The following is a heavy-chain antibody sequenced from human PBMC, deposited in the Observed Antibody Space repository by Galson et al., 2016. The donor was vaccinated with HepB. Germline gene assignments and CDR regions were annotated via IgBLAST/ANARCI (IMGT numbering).Heavy chain of an antibody. J-gene: IGHJ6*04. CDR3: ARAIKGRDRFVGRDYFYGMDV. Sequence: SWIRQSPGKGLEWIGNVYYSASTDYNPSLRSRVTISLDTSKSQFSLRLTSVTAADTAVYHCARAIKGRDRFVGRDYFYGMDVWGKGTTVTASS. CDR2: VYYSAST. D-gene: IGHD3-3*01. V-gene: IGHV4-59*01.